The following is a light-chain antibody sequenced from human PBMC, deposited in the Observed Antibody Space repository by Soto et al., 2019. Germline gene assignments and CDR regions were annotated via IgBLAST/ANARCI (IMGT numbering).Light chain of an antibody. CDR2: KAS. J-gene: IGKJ1*01. CDR1: QTISSW. V-gene: IGKV1-5*03. Sequence: DIQMARSPSTRSVSVGDRVTITCRASQTISSWLAWYQQKPGKAPKLLIYKASTLKSGVPSRFSGSGSGTEFTLTISSLQPDDFATYYCQHYNSYSEAFGQGTKVDIK. CDR3: QHYNSYSEA.